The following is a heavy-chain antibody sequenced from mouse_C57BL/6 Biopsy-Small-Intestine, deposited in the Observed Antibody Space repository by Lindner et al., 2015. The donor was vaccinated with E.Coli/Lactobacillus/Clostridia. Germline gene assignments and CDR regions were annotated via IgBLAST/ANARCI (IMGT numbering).Heavy chain of an antibody. CDR2: IRSKSNNYAT. D-gene: IGHD2-3*01. CDR3: ADGYRPWFAY. Sequence: VQLQESGGGLVQPKGSLKLSCAASGFSFNTYAMNWVRQAPGKGLEWVARIRSKSNNYATYYADSVKDRFTISRDDSESMLYLQMNNLKTEDTAMYYCADGYRPWFAYWGQGTLVTVSA. J-gene: IGHJ3*01. CDR1: GFSFNTYA. V-gene: IGHV10-1*01.